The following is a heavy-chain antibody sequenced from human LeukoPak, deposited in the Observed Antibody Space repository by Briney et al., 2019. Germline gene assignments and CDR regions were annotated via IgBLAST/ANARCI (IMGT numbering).Heavy chain of an antibody. J-gene: IGHJ4*02. CDR1: GFTFSSYG. D-gene: IGHD6-13*01. V-gene: IGHV3-30*02. Sequence: GGSLRLSCAASGFTFSSYGMHWVRQAPGKGLEWVAFIRYDGSNKYYADSVKGRFTISRDNAKNSLYLQMNSLRAEDTAVYYCARVFSSSWYGDYWGQGTLVTVSS. CDR2: IRYDGSNK. CDR3: ARVFSSSWYGDY.